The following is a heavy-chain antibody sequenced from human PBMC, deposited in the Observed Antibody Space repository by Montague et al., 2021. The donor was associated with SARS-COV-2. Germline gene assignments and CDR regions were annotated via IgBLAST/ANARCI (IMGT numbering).Heavy chain of an antibody. V-gene: IGHV3-23*01. J-gene: IGHJ6*02. CDR2: SSGSDGGT. Sequence: SLRLSCAASGFTFSNSAMNWVRQAPGKGLEWVSGSSGSDGGTHYADSVXGRFTTSRDNSKNVLYLQMNSLRAEDTALYYCAKDSYYYGLGYGMDVWGQGTTVTVSS. CDR1: GFTFSNSA. CDR3: AKDSYYYGLGYGMDV. D-gene: IGHD3-10*01.